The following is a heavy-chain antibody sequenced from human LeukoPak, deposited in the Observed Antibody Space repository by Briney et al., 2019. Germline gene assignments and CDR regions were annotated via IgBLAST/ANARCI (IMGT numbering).Heavy chain of an antibody. Sequence: ASVKVSCKASGYTFTGYYMHWVRQAPGQGLEWMGWISPNSGGTNYAQKFQGRVTMARDTSISTAYMELSRLRSDDTAVYYCARDSGSGSYFDYWGQGTLVTVSS. J-gene: IGHJ4*02. D-gene: IGHD1-26*01. CDR2: ISPNSGGT. V-gene: IGHV1-2*02. CDR3: ARDSGSGSYFDY. CDR1: GYTFTGYY.